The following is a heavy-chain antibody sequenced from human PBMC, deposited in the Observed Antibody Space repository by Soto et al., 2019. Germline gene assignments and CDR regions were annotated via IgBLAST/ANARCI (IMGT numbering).Heavy chain of an antibody. CDR2: IYPGDAGS. CDR3: ARFAPYYYDDSGCEPKLDY. CDR1: GYRFASYW. V-gene: IGHV5-51*01. Sequence: GESLKISCKGSGYRFASYWIGWVRQTPGKGLEWMAIIYPGDAGSIYSPSFQGQVTITADKSISTAYLQWSSLKASDTAFYYCARFAPYYYDDSGCEPKLDYWGQGTLVTVSS. J-gene: IGHJ4*02. D-gene: IGHD3-22*01.